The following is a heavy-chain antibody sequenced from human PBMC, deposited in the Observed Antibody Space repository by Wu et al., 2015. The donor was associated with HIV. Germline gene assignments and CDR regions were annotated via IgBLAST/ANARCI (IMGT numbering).Heavy chain of an antibody. V-gene: IGHV1-69*13. Sequence: QVQLVQSGAEVKKPGSSVKVSCKASGGTFSSYAISWVRQAPGQGLEWMGRIIPIFGTANYAQKFQGRVTITADESTSTAYMELSSLRSEDTAVYYCARLRTDFIRERRENWFDPWGQGTLVTVSS. D-gene: IGHD4-17*01. CDR3: ARLRTDFIRERRENWFDP. J-gene: IGHJ5*02. CDR2: IIPIFGTA. CDR1: GGTFSSYA.